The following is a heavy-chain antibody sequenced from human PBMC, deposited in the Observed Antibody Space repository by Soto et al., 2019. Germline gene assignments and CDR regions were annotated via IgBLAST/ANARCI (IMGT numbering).Heavy chain of an antibody. J-gene: IGHJ3*02. CDR1: GGSFSGYY. V-gene: IGHV4-34*01. Sequence: QVQLQQWGAGLLKPSETLSLTCAVYGGSFSGYYWSWIRQPPVKGLGWIGEINHSRSTNYNPSLKSRVTISVDTSKNQFSLKLRSVAAADTAVYYCAREYCSSTSCRRGAFDIWGQGTMVTVSS. CDR3: AREYCSSTSCRRGAFDI. D-gene: IGHD2-2*01. CDR2: INHSRST.